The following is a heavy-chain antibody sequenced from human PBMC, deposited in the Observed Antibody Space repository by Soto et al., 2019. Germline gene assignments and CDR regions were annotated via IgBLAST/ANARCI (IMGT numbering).Heavy chain of an antibody. CDR2: IYYSGST. Sequence: SETLSLTCTVSGGSISSHYWSWIRQPPGKGLEWIGYIYYSGSTKYKPSLKSRVTISVDTPKNQVSLKLSSVTAADRAVYYCGRAYDSSFPLDQWGQGIRVTVS. CDR3: GRAYDSSFPLDQ. D-gene: IGHD3-22*01. CDR1: GGSISSHY. J-gene: IGHJ4*02. V-gene: IGHV4-59*11.